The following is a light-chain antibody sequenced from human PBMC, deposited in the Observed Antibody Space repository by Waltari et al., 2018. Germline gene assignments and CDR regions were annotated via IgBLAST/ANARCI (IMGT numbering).Light chain of an antibody. CDR3: QQYYSTPYT. Sequence: DIVMTQSPDSLAVSLGERATIKCKSSQSVLYSSNNMNYLAWYQQKPGQPPNLLIYWASTRESGVPDRFSGSGSGKDFTLTISSLQAEDVAVYYCQQYYSTPYTFGQGTKLEIK. J-gene: IGKJ2*01. V-gene: IGKV4-1*01. CDR1: QSVLYSSNNMNY. CDR2: WAS.